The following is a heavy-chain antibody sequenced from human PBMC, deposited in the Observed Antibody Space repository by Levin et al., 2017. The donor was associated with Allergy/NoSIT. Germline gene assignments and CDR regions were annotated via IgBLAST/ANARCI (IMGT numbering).Heavy chain of an antibody. D-gene: IGHD3-9*01. CDR1: GGSISSSSYY. CDR2: IYYSGST. J-gene: IGHJ3*02. V-gene: IGHV4-39*01. CDR3: ATGAVLRYFDWLSWGSGGPEPDAFDI. Sequence: GSLRLSCTISGGSISSSSYYWGWIRQPPGKGLEWIGSIYYSGSTYYNPSLKSRVTISVDTSKNQFSLKLSSVTAADTAVYYCATGAVLRYFDWLSWGSGGPEPDAFDIWGQGTMVTVSS.